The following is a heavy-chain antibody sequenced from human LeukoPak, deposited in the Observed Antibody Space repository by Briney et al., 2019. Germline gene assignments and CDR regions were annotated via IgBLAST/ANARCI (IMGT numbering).Heavy chain of an antibody. CDR1: GYTLTELS. V-gene: IGHV1-24*01. CDR3: ATGIDGSGSPPGY. J-gene: IGHJ4*02. D-gene: IGHD3-10*01. CDR2: FDPEDGET. Sequence: GASVKVSCKVSGYTLTELSMHWVRQAPGKGLEWIGGFDPEDGETIYAQKFQGRVTMTEDTSTDTAYMELSGLRSEDTAVYYCATGIDGSGSPPGYLGRRTLVTVSS.